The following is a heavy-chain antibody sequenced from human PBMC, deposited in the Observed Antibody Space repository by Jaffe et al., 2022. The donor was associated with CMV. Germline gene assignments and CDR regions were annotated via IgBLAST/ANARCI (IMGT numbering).Heavy chain of an antibody. D-gene: IGHD3-10*01. J-gene: IGHJ3*02. Sequence: EVQLVESGGGLVQPGGSLRLSCAASGFTFSSYWMSWVRQAPGKGLEWVANIKQDGSEKYYVDSVKGRFTISRDNAKNSLYLQMNSLRAEDTAVYYCAREGPSGAEGGAFDIWGQGTMVTVSS. V-gene: IGHV3-7*01. CDR2: IKQDGSEK. CDR3: AREGPSGAEGGAFDI. CDR1: GFTFSSYW.